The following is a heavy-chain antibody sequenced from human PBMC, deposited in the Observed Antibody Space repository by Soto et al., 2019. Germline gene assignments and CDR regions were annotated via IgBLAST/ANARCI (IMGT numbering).Heavy chain of an antibody. CDR2: IYYSGST. CDR1: GGSVSSGAYY. CDR3: ARARLRAVYAFDI. V-gene: IGHV4-31*03. Sequence: PSETLSLTCTVSGGSVSSGAYYWTWIRQRPGKGLEWIGYIYYSGSTYHSPSLKSRLSISLDTSKNQFSLRLSSVTAADTAMYYCARARLRAVYAFDIWGQGTMVTVSS. D-gene: IGHD5-12*01. J-gene: IGHJ3*02.